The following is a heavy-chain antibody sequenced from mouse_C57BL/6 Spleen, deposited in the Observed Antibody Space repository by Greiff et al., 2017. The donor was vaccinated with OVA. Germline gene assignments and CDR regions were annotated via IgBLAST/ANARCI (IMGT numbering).Heavy chain of an antibody. CDR2: IWSGGST. V-gene: IGHV2-2*01. Sequence: VKLVESGPGLVQPSQILSITCTVSGFSLTSYGVHWVRQSPGKGLEWLGVIWSGGSTDYNAAFISRLSISKDNSKSQVFFKMNSLQADDTAIYYCARIPLITTVVATGYFDVWGTGTTVTVSS. D-gene: IGHD1-1*01. CDR1: GFSLTSYG. J-gene: IGHJ1*03. CDR3: ARIPLITTVVATGYFDV.